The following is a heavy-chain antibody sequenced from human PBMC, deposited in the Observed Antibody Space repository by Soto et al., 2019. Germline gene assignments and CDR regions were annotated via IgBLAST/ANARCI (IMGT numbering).Heavy chain of an antibody. CDR1: GYTFTGYY. Sequence: ASVKVYCKASGYTFTGYYMHWVRQAPGQGLGWMGWINPNNGGTNYAQKFQGWVTMTRDTSISTAYMELSRLRSDDTAVYYCARGGITRVRGPSHWFDPWGQGTLVTVSS. D-gene: IGHD3-10*01. J-gene: IGHJ5*02. CDR2: INPNNGGT. V-gene: IGHV1-2*04. CDR3: ARGGITRVRGPSHWFDP.